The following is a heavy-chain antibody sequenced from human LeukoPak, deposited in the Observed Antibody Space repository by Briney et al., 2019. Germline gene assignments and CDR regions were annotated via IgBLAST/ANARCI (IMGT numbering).Heavy chain of an antibody. V-gene: IGHV3-64*01. CDR3: TTEEKMITFGGVIVHFDY. D-gene: IGHD3-16*02. CDR1: GFTFSSYA. CDR2: ISSNGGST. J-gene: IGHJ4*02. Sequence: PGGSLRLSCAASGFTFSSYAMHWVRQVPGKGLEYVSAISSNGGSTYYANSVKGRFTISRDDSKNTLYLQMNSLKTEDTAVYYCTTEEKMITFGGVIVHFDYWGQGTLVTVSS.